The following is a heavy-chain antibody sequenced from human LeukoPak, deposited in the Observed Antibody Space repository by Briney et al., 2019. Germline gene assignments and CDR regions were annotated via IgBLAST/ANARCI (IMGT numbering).Heavy chain of an antibody. Sequence: GGSLRLSCAASGFTFSSYGMHWVRQAPGKGLDWVAVISNDGSKKYYADSVKGRFTISRDNSKNTLSLQVSSLRTDDTAVYYCARDSPFASLDYWGQGTLVTVSS. J-gene: IGHJ4*02. CDR2: ISNDGSKK. V-gene: IGHV3-30*03. D-gene: IGHD2-21*01. CDR1: GFTFSSYG. CDR3: ARDSPFASLDY.